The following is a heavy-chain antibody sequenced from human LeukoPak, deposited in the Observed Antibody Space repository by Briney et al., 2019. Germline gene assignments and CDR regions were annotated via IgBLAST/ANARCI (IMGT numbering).Heavy chain of an antibody. J-gene: IGHJ6*02. D-gene: IGHD3-10*01. V-gene: IGHV3-33*01. CDR2: IWYDGNNK. CDR3: ARRGYLDAGSYYIAYYGMDV. CDR1: GFIFSSYG. Sequence: PGGSLRLSCAASGFIFSSYGMHWVRQAPGKGLEWVAVIWYDGNNKKYADSAKGRFTISRDNSKNTVYLQMNSLRAEDTAVYYCARRGYLDAGSYYIAYYGMDVWGQGTTVTVSS.